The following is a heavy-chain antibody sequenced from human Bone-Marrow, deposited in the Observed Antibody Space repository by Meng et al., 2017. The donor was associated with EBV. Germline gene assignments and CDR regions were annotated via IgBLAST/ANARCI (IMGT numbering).Heavy chain of an antibody. Sequence: QVQLGQAGAGGKKPGSSVKVSCKASGGTFSSYAISWVRQAPGQGLEWMGGIIPIFGTANYAQKFQGRVTITADESTSTAYMELSSLRSEDTAVYYCARSPYDILTGLFDYWGQGTLVTVSS. V-gene: IGHV1-69*01. J-gene: IGHJ4*02. CDR1: GGTFSSYA. CDR2: IIPIFGTA. D-gene: IGHD3-9*01. CDR3: ARSPYDILTGLFDY.